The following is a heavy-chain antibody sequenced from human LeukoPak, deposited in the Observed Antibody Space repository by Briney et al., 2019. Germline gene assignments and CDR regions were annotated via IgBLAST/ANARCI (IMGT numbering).Heavy chain of an antibody. V-gene: IGHV3-23*01. CDR2: ISGSGGNT. CDR1: GFTFNNYA. Sequence: GGSLRLSCAASGFTFNNYAMSWVRQAPGKGLEWVSVISGSGGNTYYADSVKGRFTISRDNSKNTLYLQMNSLRAEDTAVYYCARDNPNSYGPDPPSGDFDYWGQGTLVTVSS. J-gene: IGHJ4*02. D-gene: IGHD5-18*01. CDR3: ARDNPNSYGPDPPSGDFDY.